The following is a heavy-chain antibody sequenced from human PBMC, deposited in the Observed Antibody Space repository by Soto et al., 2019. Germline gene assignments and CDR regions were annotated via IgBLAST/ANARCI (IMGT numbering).Heavy chain of an antibody. Sequence: GGSLRLSCVASGFIISDYWMSWVRQLPGKGPVWVSRIKNDGSVTSYADSVKGRFTISRDNAKNTLYLQMNSLTVEDTAVYHCVRSDWFDPWGLGTLVTVSS. CDR3: VRSDWFDP. V-gene: IGHV3-74*01. CDR1: GFIISDYW. J-gene: IGHJ5*02. CDR2: IKNDGSVT.